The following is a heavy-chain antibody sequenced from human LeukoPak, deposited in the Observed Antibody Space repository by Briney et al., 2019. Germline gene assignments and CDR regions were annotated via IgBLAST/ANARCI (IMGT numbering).Heavy chain of an antibody. CDR3: AKDQAAGTNYYYYYMDV. Sequence: GGSLRLSCAASGFTFSSYSMNWVRQAPGKGLEWVSSISSSSSYIYYADSVKGRFTISRDNSKNSLYLQMNSLRAEDTALYYCAKDQAAGTNYYYYYMDVWGKGTTVTVSS. J-gene: IGHJ6*03. V-gene: IGHV3-21*04. D-gene: IGHD6-13*01. CDR1: GFTFSSYS. CDR2: ISSSSSYI.